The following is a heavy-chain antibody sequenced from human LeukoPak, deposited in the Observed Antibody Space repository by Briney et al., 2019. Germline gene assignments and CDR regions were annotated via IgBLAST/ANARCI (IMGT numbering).Heavy chain of an antibody. V-gene: IGHV1-8*01. CDR3: AVHGGNTPFDY. J-gene: IGHJ4*02. Sequence: ASVKVSCKASGYTFTTYDINWVRQATGQGLEWMGWINPNSGNAGSPQKFRGGVTMTRSTSISTAYMELSSLTSEDTGVYYCAVHGGNTPFDYWGQGTLVTVSS. D-gene: IGHD4-23*01. CDR2: INPNSGNA. CDR1: GYTFTTYD.